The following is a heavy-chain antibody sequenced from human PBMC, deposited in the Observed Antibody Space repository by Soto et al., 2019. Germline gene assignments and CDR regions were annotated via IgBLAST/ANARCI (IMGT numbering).Heavy chain of an antibody. CDR1: GFTFRNYW. J-gene: IGHJ4*02. V-gene: IGHV3-74*01. Sequence: GGSLRLSCAASGFTFRNYWMHWVRQAPGKGLVWVSRVTSDGSSTNYADSVKGRFTISRDNAKNTLYLQMNSLRAEDTAVYYSVRDNWNSYCGQGTLVTVSS. CDR2: VTSDGSST. D-gene: IGHD1-1*01. CDR3: VRDNWNSY.